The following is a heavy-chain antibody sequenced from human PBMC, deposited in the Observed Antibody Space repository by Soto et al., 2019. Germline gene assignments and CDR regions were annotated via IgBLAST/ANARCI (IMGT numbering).Heavy chain of an antibody. CDR1: GFTFSSYW. D-gene: IGHD2-8*01. CDR3: ARATAEYYLDF. V-gene: IGHV3-74*01. J-gene: IGHJ4*02. Sequence: PGGSLRLSCAASGFTFSSYWMHWVLQAPGKGLVWVSYIYSDGSGTSYADSVKGRFTISRDNAKNTLYLQMNSLRAEDTAVYYCARATAEYYLDFWGQGTLVTVS. CDR2: IYSDGSGT.